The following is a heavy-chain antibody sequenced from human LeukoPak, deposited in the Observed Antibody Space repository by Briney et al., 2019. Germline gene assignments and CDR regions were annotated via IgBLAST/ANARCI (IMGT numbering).Heavy chain of an antibody. CDR3: ARDRPQQWLVRGQRGYYYYMDV. J-gene: IGHJ6*03. CDR1: GFTFNNYW. CDR2: IKQDGSEK. D-gene: IGHD6-19*01. Sequence: GGSLRLSCAASGFTFNNYWMTWVRQAPGMGLEWVANIKQDGSEKYYVDSVKGRFTISRDIAKNSLYLQMNSLRAEDTAVYYCARDRPQQWLVRGQRGYYYYMDVWGQGTTVTISS. V-gene: IGHV3-7*01.